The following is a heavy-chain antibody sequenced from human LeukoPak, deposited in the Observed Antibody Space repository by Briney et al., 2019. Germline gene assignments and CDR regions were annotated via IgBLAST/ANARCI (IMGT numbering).Heavy chain of an antibody. J-gene: IGHJ4*02. V-gene: IGHV3-7*01. CDR2: IKHDGSEK. CDR3: VKDRSGYVKYKTFES. Sequence: PGGSLRLSCAASGFTFRDYWMSWVRQAPGKGLEWVANIKHDGSEKYYVASVKGRFTISKDIPKNSLYLQMNSLRTEDTAVYFCVKDRSGYVKYKTFESWGQGTLVTVSS. D-gene: IGHD5-12*01. CDR1: GFTFRDYW.